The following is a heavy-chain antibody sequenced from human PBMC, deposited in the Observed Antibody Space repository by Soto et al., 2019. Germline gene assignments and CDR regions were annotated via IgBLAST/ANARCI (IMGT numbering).Heavy chain of an antibody. Sequence: QVQLQESGPGLVKPSGTLSLTCAVSGGSISSSNWWSWVRQPPGKGLEWIGEIYHSGSTNYNPSLKSRVKISVDDSPKPFSRKLSSVSGAYPAVYYGARVISGWWHDYCGQGTLVTVSS. D-gene: IGHD6-19*01. CDR2: IYHSGST. V-gene: IGHV4-4*02. J-gene: IGHJ4*02. CDR1: GGSISSSNW. CDR3: ARVISGWWHDY.